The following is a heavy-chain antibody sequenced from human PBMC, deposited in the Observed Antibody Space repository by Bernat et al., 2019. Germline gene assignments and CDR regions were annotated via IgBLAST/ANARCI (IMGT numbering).Heavy chain of an antibody. V-gene: IGHV3-30*04. CDR3: AKDRGYCSGGSCYVYGMDV. D-gene: IGHD2-15*01. CDR2: ISYDGSNK. J-gene: IGHJ6*02. Sequence: QVQLVESGGGGVQPGRSLTLSCAASGFTFSSYAMHWVRQAPGKGLEGVAVISYDGSNKYYAASGKGRFTISRDNSKNTLYLQMNSLRAEDTAVYYCAKDRGYCSGGSCYVYGMDVWGQGTTVTVSS. CDR1: GFTFSSYA.